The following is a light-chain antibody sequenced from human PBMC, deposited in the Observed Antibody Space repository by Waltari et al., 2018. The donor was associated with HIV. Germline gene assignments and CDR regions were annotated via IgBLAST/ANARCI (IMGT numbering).Light chain of an antibody. Sequence: EIVLTQSPGTLSLSLGERGTLSCRASQSVSSSDLVWYQQRPGQTPRLLIYGASNRATGIADRFSGSGSGTDFTLTISRLEPEDFVVYYCQQYSNSLITFGQGTRLEIK. CDR3: QQYSNSLIT. V-gene: IGKV3-20*01. J-gene: IGKJ5*01. CDR1: QSVSSSD. CDR2: GAS.